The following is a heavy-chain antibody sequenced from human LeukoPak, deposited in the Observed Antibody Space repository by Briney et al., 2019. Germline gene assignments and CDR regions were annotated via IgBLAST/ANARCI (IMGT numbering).Heavy chain of an antibody. J-gene: IGHJ5*02. CDR3: ARDHSYSYGPNWFDP. D-gene: IGHD5-18*01. CDR2: ISSSGSTI. Sequence: GGSLRLSCAASGFTFSDYYMSWIRQAPGKGLEWVSYISSSGSTIYYADSVKGRFTISRDNARTSLYLQMNSLRAEDTAVYYCARDHSYSYGPNWFDPWGQGTLVTVSS. V-gene: IGHV3-11*01. CDR1: GFTFSDYY.